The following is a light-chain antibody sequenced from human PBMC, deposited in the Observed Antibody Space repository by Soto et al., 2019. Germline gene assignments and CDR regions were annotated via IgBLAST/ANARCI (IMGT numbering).Light chain of an antibody. Sequence: EIVMTQSPATVSVSPGERVTLSCRASQSVTSNLAWYQQKPGQAPRLIVYGATTRATGIPARFSGSGSGTEFTLTISSLQSEDFAVYYCQEYNNWPPWTFGQGTKVDI. V-gene: IGKV3-15*01. CDR2: GAT. CDR3: QEYNNWPPWT. CDR1: QSVTSN. J-gene: IGKJ1*01.